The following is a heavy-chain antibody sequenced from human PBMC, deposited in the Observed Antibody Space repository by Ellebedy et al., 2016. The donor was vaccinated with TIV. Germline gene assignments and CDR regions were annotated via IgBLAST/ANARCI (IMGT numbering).Heavy chain of an antibody. V-gene: IGHV3-21*01. Sequence: GESLKISCVASGFTFRSYTMVWVRQAPGKGLEWVSSISSSSRLIYYADSVKGRFTVSRDNAKNSLYLQMDSLSAEDTAIYYCARDWVGGAYWGHGTRVTVSS. CDR1: GFTFRSYT. D-gene: IGHD1-26*01. CDR2: ISSSSRLI. J-gene: IGHJ4*01. CDR3: ARDWVGGAY.